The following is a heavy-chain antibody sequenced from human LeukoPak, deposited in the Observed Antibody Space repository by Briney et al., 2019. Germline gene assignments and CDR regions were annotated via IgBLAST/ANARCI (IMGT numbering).Heavy chain of an antibody. J-gene: IGHJ4*02. CDR1: GFTFSSYA. Sequence: GSLRLSCEASGFTFSSYAMSWVRQAPGTGLEWVSAISGSGGSIYYADSVKGRFTISKDSSKNTVYLQMNNLRDEDTALYYCAKDPVYSTSQRYFDYWGQGTLVTVSS. CDR3: AKDPVYSTSQRYFDY. D-gene: IGHD6-13*01. V-gene: IGHV3-23*01. CDR2: ISGSGGSI.